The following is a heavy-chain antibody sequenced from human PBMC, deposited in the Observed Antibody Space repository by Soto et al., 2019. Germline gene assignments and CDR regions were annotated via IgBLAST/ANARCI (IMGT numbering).Heavy chain of an antibody. D-gene: IGHD2-21*02. J-gene: IGHJ4*02. Sequence: GGSLRLSCAASGFTFSNYAMSWVRQAPGKGLEWVSGISGSGGNTYYADSVKGRFTISRDNSKNTLYLQMNSLRAEHTAVYYCAKEYWGGNCYYQFYYWGQETRVPVSS. CDR3: AKEYWGGNCYYQFYY. V-gene: IGHV3-23*01. CDR2: ISGSGGNT. CDR1: GFTFSNYA.